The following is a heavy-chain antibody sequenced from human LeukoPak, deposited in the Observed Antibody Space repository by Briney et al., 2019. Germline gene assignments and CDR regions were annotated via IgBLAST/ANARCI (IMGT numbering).Heavy chain of an antibody. Sequence: PGGSLRLSCAASGFTFSSHWMSWVRQAPGKGLEWVANIKEDGSEIYYVDSGKGRFTISRDNAKNSLYLQMTSLRAEDTALYYCTRRGCGYWGQGTLVTVSS. CDR2: IKEDGSEI. J-gene: IGHJ4*02. V-gene: IGHV3-7*01. CDR1: GFTFSSHW. D-gene: IGHD3-10*01. CDR3: TRRGCGY.